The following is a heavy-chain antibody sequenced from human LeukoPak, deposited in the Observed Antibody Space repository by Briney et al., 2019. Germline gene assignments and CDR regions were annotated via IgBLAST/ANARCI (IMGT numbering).Heavy chain of an antibody. D-gene: IGHD6-13*01. CDR2: ISSSSSYI. V-gene: IGHV3-21*01. CDR3: ARDPYSSSWYSVHFDY. CDR1: GFTFSSYS. J-gene: IGHJ4*02. Sequence: GGSLILSCAASGFTFSSYSMNWVRQAPGKGLEWVSCISSSSSYIYYADSVKGRFTISRDNAKNSLYLQMNSLRAEDTAVYYCARDPYSSSWYSVHFDYWGQGTLVTVSS.